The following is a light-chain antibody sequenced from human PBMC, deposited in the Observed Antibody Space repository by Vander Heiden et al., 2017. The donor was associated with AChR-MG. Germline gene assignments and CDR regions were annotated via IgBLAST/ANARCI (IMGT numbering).Light chain of an antibody. CDR1: QSVSSN. CDR3: QQQNNWPPT. V-gene: IGKV3-15*01. J-gene: IGKJ1*01. Sequence: DILMTQSPSTLSVSPGDRATLSCRASQSVSSNLAWYQQKPGQAPRLLIYGASTRAKGIAARFSGSGCATEFTLTISSLQSADFAVYYCQQQNNWPPTFGQGTKVEIK. CDR2: GAS.